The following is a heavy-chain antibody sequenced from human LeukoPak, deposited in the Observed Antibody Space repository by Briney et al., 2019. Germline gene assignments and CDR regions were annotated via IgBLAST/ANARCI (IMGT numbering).Heavy chain of an antibody. CDR2: IYYSGST. CDR3: ARGSNWFDP. CDR1: GGSISSYY. Sequence: SETLSLTCTVSGGSISSYYWSWMRQPPGKGLVWIGYIYYSGSTNYNPSLKSRVTISVDTSKNQFSLKLSSVTAADTAVYFCARGSNWFDPWGQGTLVTVSS. J-gene: IGHJ5*02. V-gene: IGHV4-59*13.